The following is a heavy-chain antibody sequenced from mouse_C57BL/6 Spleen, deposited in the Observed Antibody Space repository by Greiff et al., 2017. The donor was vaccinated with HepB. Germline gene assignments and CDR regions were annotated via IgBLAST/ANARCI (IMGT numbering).Heavy chain of an antibody. D-gene: IGHD2-10*01. CDR1: GYTFTSYW. CDR3: ARAPYSRSYYYAMDY. V-gene: IGHV1-59*01. J-gene: IGHJ4*01. Sequence: VQLQQPGAELVRPGTSVKLSCKASGYTFTSYWMHWVKQRPGQGLEWIGVIDPSDSYTNYNQKFKGKATLTVDTSSSTAYMQLSSLTSEDSAVYYCARAPYSRSYYYAMDYWGQGTSVTVSS. CDR2: IDPSDSYT.